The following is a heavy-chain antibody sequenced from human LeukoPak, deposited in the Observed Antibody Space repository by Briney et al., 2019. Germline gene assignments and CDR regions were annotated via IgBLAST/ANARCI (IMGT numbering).Heavy chain of an antibody. CDR2: INPNSGAT. CDR3: ARGMVRGNFDY. J-gene: IGHJ4*02. Sequence: ASVKVSCKASAYTFSDYYMHWVRQAPGQGLEWMGWINPNSGATDYAEKFQGRVTMTRDTSISTAYMDLSRLRSDDTVVYFCARGMVRGNFDYWGQGTLVTVSS. D-gene: IGHD3-10*01. CDR1: AYTFSDYY. V-gene: IGHV1-2*02.